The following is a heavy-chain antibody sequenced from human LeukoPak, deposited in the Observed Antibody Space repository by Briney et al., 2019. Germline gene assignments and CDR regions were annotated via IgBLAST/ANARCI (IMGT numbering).Heavy chain of an antibody. CDR3: ARGPTYYDFWSGYPLVRVRYFDY. D-gene: IGHD3-3*01. Sequence: SETLSLTCTVSGGSISSSSYYWGWIRQPPGKGLEWIGSIYYSGSTYYNPSLKSRVTISVDTSKNQFSLKLSSVTAADTAVYYCARGPTYYDFWSGYPLVRVRYFDYWGQGTLVTVSS. CDR1: GGSISSSSYY. V-gene: IGHV4-39*07. J-gene: IGHJ4*02. CDR2: IYYSGST.